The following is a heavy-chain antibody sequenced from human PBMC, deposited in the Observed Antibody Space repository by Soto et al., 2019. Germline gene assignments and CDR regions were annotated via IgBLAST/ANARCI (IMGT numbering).Heavy chain of an antibody. Sequence: GESLKISCKASGYSFTSYWIGWVRQMPGKGLGWMGIIYPGDSDTRYSPSFQGQVTISADKSISTAYLQWSSLKASDTAMYYCARHSAPGGSGLSRQLPEGSQDYWGQGTLVTVSS. V-gene: IGHV5-51*01. D-gene: IGHD3-22*01. CDR1: GYSFTSYW. CDR2: IYPGDSDT. CDR3: ARHSAPGGSGLSRQLPEGSQDY. J-gene: IGHJ4*02.